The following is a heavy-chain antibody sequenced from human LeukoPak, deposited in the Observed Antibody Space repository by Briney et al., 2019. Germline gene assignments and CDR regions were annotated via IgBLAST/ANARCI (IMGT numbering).Heavy chain of an antibody. J-gene: IGHJ4*02. CDR1: GYTFIGDY. D-gene: IGHD5-18*01. V-gene: IGHV1-2*02. CDR3: ARDRGYGYGNYSDY. CDR2: INPDSGDT. Sequence: ASVRVSCKASGYTFIGDYMHWMRQAPGQGLEWIWWINPDSGDTKYAQKFQGRVTMTRDPSISTAYMDLSRLTSDDTAVYHCARDRGYGYGNYSDYWGQGTLVTVSS.